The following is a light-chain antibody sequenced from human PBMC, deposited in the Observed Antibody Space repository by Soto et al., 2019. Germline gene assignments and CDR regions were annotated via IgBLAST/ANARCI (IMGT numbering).Light chain of an antibody. CDR2: AAS. CDR3: QQTYSAPLT. Sequence: DIQMTQSPSSLSASVGDRVTITCRASQSISSYLNWYQHKPGKAPKLLIYAASSFQSGVPSRFSGSESGTDFTLTISSLQPEDFATYYCQQTYSAPLTFGGGTRLEIK. V-gene: IGKV1-39*01. CDR1: QSISSY. J-gene: IGKJ5*01.